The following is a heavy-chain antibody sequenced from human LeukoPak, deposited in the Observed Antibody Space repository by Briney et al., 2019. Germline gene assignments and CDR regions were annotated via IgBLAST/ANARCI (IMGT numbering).Heavy chain of an antibody. Sequence: ASVKVSCKASGYTFTGYYMHWVRQAPGQGLEWMGRINPNSGGTNYAQKFQGRVTMTRDTSISTAYMELSRLRSDDTAVYYCARLWAVTTVTTYANDYWGQGTLVTVSS. CDR2: INPNSGGT. J-gene: IGHJ4*02. D-gene: IGHD4-17*01. V-gene: IGHV1-2*06. CDR1: GYTFTGYY. CDR3: ARLWAVTTVTTYANDY.